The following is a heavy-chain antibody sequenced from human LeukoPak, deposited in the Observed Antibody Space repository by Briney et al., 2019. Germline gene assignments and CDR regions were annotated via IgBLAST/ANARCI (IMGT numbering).Heavy chain of an antibody. Sequence: GGSLRLSCAASGFNFSSYSMNWVRQAPGKGLEWVSSISSSSSFRYYADSVKGRFTISRDNAKNSLYLQMNSLRAEDTAVYYCARDRPNYYGSDGHYYRRDGDYWGRGTLVSVSS. CDR3: ARDRPNYYGSDGHYYRRDGDY. V-gene: IGHV3-21*01. D-gene: IGHD3-22*01. J-gene: IGHJ4*02. CDR1: GFNFSSYS. CDR2: ISSSSSFR.